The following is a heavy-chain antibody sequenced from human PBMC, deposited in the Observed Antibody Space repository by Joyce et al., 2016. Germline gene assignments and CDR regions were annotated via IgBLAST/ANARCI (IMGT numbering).Heavy chain of an antibody. D-gene: IGHD3-22*01. CDR3: ATNYDRSGFYGYFQH. J-gene: IGHJ1*01. CDR2: ITADNGNT. V-gene: IGHV1-3*01. CDR1: RSTFINYD. Sequence: QVQFLQSGAEVKKPGASVKVSCEASRSTFINYDIHWVRQAPGQRLEWMGWITADNGNTKYSRKFQGRVTITRDTSARTGYMELKNLRAEDTAVYYCATNYDRSGFYGYFQHWGQGTQVTVSS.